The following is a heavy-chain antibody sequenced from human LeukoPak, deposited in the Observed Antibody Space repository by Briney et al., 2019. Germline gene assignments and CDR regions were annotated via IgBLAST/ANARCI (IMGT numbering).Heavy chain of an antibody. CDR3: AKDRDFGGNSLAFDI. CDR1: GFTFSSHG. D-gene: IGHD4-23*01. J-gene: IGHJ3*02. CDR2: IRYDGSNK. Sequence: GGSLRLSCAASGFTFSSHGMHWVRQAPGKGLEWVAFIRYDGSNKYYADSVKGRFTISRDNSKNTLYLQMNSLRAEDTAVYYCAKDRDFGGNSLAFDIWGQGTMVTVSS. V-gene: IGHV3-30*02.